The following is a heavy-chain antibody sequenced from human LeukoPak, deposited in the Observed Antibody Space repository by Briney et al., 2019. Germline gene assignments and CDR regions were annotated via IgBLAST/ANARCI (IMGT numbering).Heavy chain of an antibody. CDR2: IYYSGST. CDR3: ARDRGVPAAIGSYYYYYMDV. V-gene: IGHV4-59*12. CDR1: GGSISSYY. Sequence: PSETLSLTCTVSGGSISSYYWSWIRQPPGKGLEWIGYIYYSGSTNYNPSLKSRVTISVDTSKNQFSLKLSSVTAADTAVYYCARDRGVPAAIGSYYYYYMDVWGKGTTVTISS. D-gene: IGHD2-2*02. J-gene: IGHJ6*03.